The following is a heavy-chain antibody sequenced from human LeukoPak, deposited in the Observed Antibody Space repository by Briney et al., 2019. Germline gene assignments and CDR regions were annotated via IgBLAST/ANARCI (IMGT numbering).Heavy chain of an antibody. J-gene: IGHJ6*02. D-gene: IGHD4-17*01. CDR1: GGTFSSHA. V-gene: IGHV1-69*01. CDR2: IIPIFGTA. CDR3: AFTVTTWSQKYYYYYYGMDV. Sequence: GSSVKVSCKASGGTFSSHAISWVRQAPGQGLEWMGGIIPIFGTANYAQKFQGRVTITADESTSTAYMELSSLRSEDTAVYYCAFTVTTWSQKYYYYYYGMDVWGQGTTVTVSS.